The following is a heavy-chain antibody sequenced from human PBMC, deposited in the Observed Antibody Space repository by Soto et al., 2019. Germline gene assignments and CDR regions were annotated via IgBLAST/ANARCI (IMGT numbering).Heavy chain of an antibody. CDR2: ISGSGRTT. Sequence: EVQLLESGGALVQPGGSLRLSCAASGFTFGSYAMNWLRQAPGRGLECVSFISGSGRTTYYADSVTGRFTVSRDNAKNTLYLQMNSLRAEDTALYYCATFRGPSYSYYAMDVWGKGTPVTVSS. CDR1: GFTFGSYA. J-gene: IGHJ6*04. CDR3: ATFRGPSYSYYAMDV. D-gene: IGHD3-16*01. V-gene: IGHV3-23*01.